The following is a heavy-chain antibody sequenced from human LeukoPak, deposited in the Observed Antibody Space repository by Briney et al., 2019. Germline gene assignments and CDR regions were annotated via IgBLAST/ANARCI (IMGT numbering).Heavy chain of an antibody. J-gene: IGHJ5*02. Sequence: GGSLRLSCAASGFTVSSNYMSWVRQAPGKGLEWVSVIYSGGSTYYADSVKGRFTISRDNSKNTLYLQMNSLRAEDTAVYYCARGSAGYWFDPWGQGTLVTVSS. CDR1: GFTVSSNY. CDR2: IYSGGST. V-gene: IGHV3-53*01. D-gene: IGHD3-10*01. CDR3: ARGSAGYWFDP.